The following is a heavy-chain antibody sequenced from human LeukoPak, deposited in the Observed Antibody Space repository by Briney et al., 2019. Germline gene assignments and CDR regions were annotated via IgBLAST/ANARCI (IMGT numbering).Heavy chain of an antibody. V-gene: IGHV1-69*06. CDR1: GGTFSSYA. J-gene: IGHJ3*02. Sequence: EASVKVSCKASGGTFSSYAISWVRQAPGQGLEWMGGIIPIFGTANYAQKFQGRVTITADKSTNTAYMELSSLRSEDTAVYYCARHGARYGAFDIWGQGTMVTVSS. CDR3: ARHGARYGAFDI. CDR2: IIPIFGTA. D-gene: IGHD3-16*01.